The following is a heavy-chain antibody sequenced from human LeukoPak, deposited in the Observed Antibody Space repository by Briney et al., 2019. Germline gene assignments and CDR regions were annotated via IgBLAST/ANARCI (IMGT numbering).Heavy chain of an antibody. J-gene: IGHJ4*02. CDR3: ARVFLRFGELMY. CDR2: INHSGST. D-gene: IGHD3-10*01. Sequence: SETLSLTCAVYGGSFSGYYWSWVRHPPGKGLEWVGEINHSGSTNYNPSLKSRLTISGDTSKNQFSLKLSSVTAADTAVYYCARVFLRFGELMYWGQGTLVTVSS. CDR1: GGSFSGYY. V-gene: IGHV4-34*01.